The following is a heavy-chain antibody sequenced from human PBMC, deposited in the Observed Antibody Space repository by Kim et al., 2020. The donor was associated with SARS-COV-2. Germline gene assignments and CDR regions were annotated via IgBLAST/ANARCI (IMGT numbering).Heavy chain of an antibody. CDR3: ARGRGYSYGYAH. Sequence: SETLSLTCAVYGGSFSGYYWSWIRQPRGKGLEWIGEINHSGSTNYNPSLKSRVTISVDTSKNQFSLKLSSVTAADTAVYYCARGRGYSYGYAHWGQGTLVTVSS. CDR1: GGSFSGYY. J-gene: IGHJ4*02. CDR2: INHSGST. V-gene: IGHV4-34*01. D-gene: IGHD5-18*01.